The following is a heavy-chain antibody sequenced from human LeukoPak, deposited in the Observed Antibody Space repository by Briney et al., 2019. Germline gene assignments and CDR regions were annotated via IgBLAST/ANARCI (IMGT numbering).Heavy chain of an antibody. CDR2: ISAYNGNT. CDR1: GYTFTSYG. J-gene: IGHJ4*02. CDR3: ARLGHIVVVTANYYFDY. V-gene: IGHV1-18*01. D-gene: IGHD2-21*02. Sequence: ASVKVSCKASGYTFTSYGISWVRQAPGQGLEWMGWISAYNGNTNYAQKLQGRVTMTTDTSTNTAYMELRSLRSDDTAVYYCARLGHIVVVTANYYFDYWGQGTLVTVSS.